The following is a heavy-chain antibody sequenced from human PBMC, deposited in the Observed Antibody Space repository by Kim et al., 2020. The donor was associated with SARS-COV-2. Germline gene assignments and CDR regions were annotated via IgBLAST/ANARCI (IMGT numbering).Heavy chain of an antibody. CDR2: IDPSDSYT. CDR1: GYSFTSYW. J-gene: IGHJ6*02. CDR3: ASPVPVRKPSYYYYGMDV. V-gene: IGHV5-10-1*01. D-gene: IGHD3-10*01. Sequence: GESLKISCKGSGYSFTSYWISWVRQMPGKGLEWMGRIDPSDSYTNYSPSFQGHVTISADKSISTAYLQWSSLKASDTAMYYCASPVPVRKPSYYYYGMDVWGQGTTVTVSS.